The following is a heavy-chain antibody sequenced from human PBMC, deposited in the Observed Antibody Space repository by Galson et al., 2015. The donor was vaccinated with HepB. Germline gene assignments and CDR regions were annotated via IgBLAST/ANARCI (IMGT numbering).Heavy chain of an antibody. J-gene: IGHJ4*02. CDR1: GGSISTDGTY. V-gene: IGHV4-31*03. D-gene: IGHD2-21*01. CDR3: AREVVIEGFVTLES. CDR2: IYNTGST. Sequence: LSLTCTVSGGSISTDGTYWSWIRQHPGKGLEWIGYIYNTGSTYYNPSLESRLTISVDTSTNHFSLKLSTVTAADTAVYYCAREVVIEGFVTLESWSQGILVTVSS.